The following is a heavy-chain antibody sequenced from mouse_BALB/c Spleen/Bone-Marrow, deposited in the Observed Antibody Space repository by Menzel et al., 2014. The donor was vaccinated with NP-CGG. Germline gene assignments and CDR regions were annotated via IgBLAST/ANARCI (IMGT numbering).Heavy chain of an antibody. V-gene: IGHV3-1*02. CDR1: GYSITSGYS. Sequence: EVQLQQSGPALVKPSQSLSLTCTVTGYSITSGYSWHWIRQFPGNTLGWMGYIHYSGGTNYNPSLKSRISITRDTSKNQFFLQLNSVTTEDTATYYCARWNGYYAMDYWGQGTSVTVSS. J-gene: IGHJ4*01. CDR2: IHYSGGT. D-gene: IGHD1-2*01. CDR3: ARWNGYYAMDY.